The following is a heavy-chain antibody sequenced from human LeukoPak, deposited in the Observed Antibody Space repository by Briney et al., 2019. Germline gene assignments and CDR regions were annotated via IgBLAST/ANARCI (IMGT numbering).Heavy chain of an antibody. CDR1: GYTFTGYY. V-gene: IGHV1-2*06. CDR3: ARANYYGSGSYYRGIDY. D-gene: IGHD3-10*01. CDR2: INPNSGGT. J-gene: IGHJ4*02. Sequence: ASVKVSCKASGYTFTGYYMHWVRQAPGQGLEWMGRINPNSGGTNYAQKFQGRVTMTRDTSINTAYMELSRLRSDDTAVYYCARANYYGSGSYYRGIDYWGQGTLVTVSS.